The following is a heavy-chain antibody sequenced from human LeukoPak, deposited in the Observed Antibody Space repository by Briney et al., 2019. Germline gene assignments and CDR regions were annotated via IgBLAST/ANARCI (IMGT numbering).Heavy chain of an antibody. D-gene: IGHD4-11*01. V-gene: IGHV1-69*13. Sequence: SVKVSCKASGGTFSSYAISWVRQAPGQGLEWMGGIIPIFGTANYAQKFQGRVTITADEPTSTAYMELSSLRSEDTAVYYCARLPGTTVVDSMDVWGQGATVTVSS. CDR1: GGTFSSYA. CDR3: ARLPGTTVVDSMDV. J-gene: IGHJ6*02. CDR2: IIPIFGTA.